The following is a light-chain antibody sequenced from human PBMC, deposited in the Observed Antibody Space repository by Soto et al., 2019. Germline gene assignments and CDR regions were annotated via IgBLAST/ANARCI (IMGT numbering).Light chain of an antibody. CDR2: VNS. CDR1: SSNIGAGYD. CDR3: QSYDSRLSVV. V-gene: IGLV1-40*01. J-gene: IGLJ2*01. Sequence: QSVLTQPPSVSGAPGQRVTISCTGSSSNIGAGYDIHWYQQLPGTAPKLLIYVNSIRPSGVPDRFSGSKSGTSASLAITGLQAEDEADYYCQSYDSRLSVVFGGGTKLTVL.